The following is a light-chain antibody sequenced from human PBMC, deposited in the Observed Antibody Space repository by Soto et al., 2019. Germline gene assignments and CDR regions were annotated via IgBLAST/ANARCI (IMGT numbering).Light chain of an antibody. CDR1: HDISSY. J-gene: IGKJ1*01. Sequence: DIQLTQSPSFLSASVGDRVTITCRASHDISSYLTWYQQKPGKAPTVLIYAASTLQGGAPSRFSGSGSGTEFTLTISRLEPEDFAVYYCQQYGSSPPWTFGQGTKVDIK. V-gene: IGKV1-9*01. CDR3: QQYGSSPPWT. CDR2: AAS.